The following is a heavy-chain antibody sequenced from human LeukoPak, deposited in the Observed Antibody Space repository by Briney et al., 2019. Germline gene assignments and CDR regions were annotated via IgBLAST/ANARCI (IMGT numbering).Heavy chain of an antibody. CDR1: GFTFSSYS. Sequence: GGSLRLSCAASGFTFSSYSMNWVRQAPGKGLEWVSSISSNSNYIYYADSVKGRFTISRDNAKNSLYLQMNSLRAADTAVYYCAKFSRGIPAAADCWGPGTLVTVSS. V-gene: IGHV3-21*01. D-gene: IGHD6-13*01. J-gene: IGHJ4*02. CDR2: ISSNSNYI. CDR3: AKFSRGIPAAADC.